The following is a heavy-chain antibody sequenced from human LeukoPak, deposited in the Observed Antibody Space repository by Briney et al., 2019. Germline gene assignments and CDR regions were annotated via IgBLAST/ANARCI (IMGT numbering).Heavy chain of an antibody. J-gene: IGHJ4*02. CDR2: IYYSGST. D-gene: IGHD6-13*01. V-gene: IGHV4-61*01. CDR3: ARLKGRHSSSPFDY. CDR1: GGSVSSNSYY. Sequence: SETLSLTCTVSGGSVSSNSYYWSWIRQPPGKGLEWIGYIYYSGSTNYNPSLKSRVTISVDTSKNQFSLKLSSVTAADTAVYYCARLKGRHSSSPFDYWGQGTLVTVSS.